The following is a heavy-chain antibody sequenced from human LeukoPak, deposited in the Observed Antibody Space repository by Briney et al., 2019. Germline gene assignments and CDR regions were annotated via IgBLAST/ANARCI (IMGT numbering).Heavy chain of an antibody. V-gene: IGHV4-34*01. CDR1: GGSFSGYY. CDR3: ARTNYDSSGSPDAFDI. Sequence: PSETLSLTCAVYGGSFSGYYWSWIRQPPGKGLEWIGEINHSGSTNYNPSLKSRVTMSVDTSKNQFSLKLSSVTAADTAVYYCARTNYDSSGSPDAFDIWGQGTMVTVSS. D-gene: IGHD3-22*01. CDR2: INHSGST. J-gene: IGHJ3*02.